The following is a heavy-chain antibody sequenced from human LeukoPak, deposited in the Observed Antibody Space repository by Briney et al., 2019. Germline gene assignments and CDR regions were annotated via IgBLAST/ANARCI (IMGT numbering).Heavy chain of an antibody. V-gene: IGHV1-2*02. CDR1: GYTFTGYY. D-gene: IGHD2-15*01. CDR3: ARTRGGYCSGGSCYRTFDY. J-gene: IGHJ4*02. Sequence: ASVKVSCKASGYTFTGYYMHWVRQAPGQGLEWRGWINPNSGGTNYAQKFQGRVTMTRDTSISTAYMELSRLRSDDTAVYYCARTRGGYCSGGSCYRTFDYWGQGTLVTVSS. CDR2: INPNSGGT.